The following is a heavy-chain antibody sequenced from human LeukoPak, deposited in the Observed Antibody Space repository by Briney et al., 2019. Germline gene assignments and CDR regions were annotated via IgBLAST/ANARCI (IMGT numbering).Heavy chain of an antibody. CDR2: ISSSGSTI. CDR3: ARAVRLGQDFDY. CDR1: GFTFSNAW. Sequence: PGGSLRLSCAASGFTFSNAWMNWVRQAPGKGLEWVSYISSSGSTIYYADSVKGRFTISRDNAKNSLYLQMNSLRAEDTAVYYCARAVRLGQDFDYWGQGTLVTVSS. J-gene: IGHJ4*02. D-gene: IGHD2-21*01. V-gene: IGHV3-48*04.